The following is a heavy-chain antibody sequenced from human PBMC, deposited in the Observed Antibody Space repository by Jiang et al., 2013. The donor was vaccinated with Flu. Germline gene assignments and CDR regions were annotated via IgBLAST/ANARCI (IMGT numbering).Heavy chain of an antibody. CDR3: ARGGRYFDY. V-gene: IGHV3-7*03. Sequence: QLLESGGGLVQPGGSLRLSCAASEFTFSSYWMTWVRQAPGKGLEWVANIKQDGSEKYYVDSVKGRFTISRDNAKNSLYLQMNSLRAEDTAVYYCARGGRYFDYWGQGTLVTVSS. CDR2: IKQDGSEK. D-gene: IGHD3-16*01. CDR1: EFTFSSYW. J-gene: IGHJ4*02.